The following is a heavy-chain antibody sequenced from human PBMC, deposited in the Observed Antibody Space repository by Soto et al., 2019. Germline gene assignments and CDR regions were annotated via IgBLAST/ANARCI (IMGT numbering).Heavy chain of an antibody. D-gene: IGHD3-10*01. V-gene: IGHV1-18*01. CDR1: GYTFTSYG. CDR3: SGGADGDY. J-gene: IGHJ4*02. CDR2: ISAYNGNT. Sequence: QVQLVQSGAEVKKPGASVKVSCKASGYTFTSYGISWVRQAPGQGLEWMGWISAYNGNTNDAQKLQGRAIMTTDTTTSTAYMELRSRRSDATAVYYCSGGADGDYWGQGTLVTVSS.